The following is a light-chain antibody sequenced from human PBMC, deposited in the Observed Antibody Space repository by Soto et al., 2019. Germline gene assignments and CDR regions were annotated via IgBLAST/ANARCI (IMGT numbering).Light chain of an antibody. V-gene: IGKV1-5*01. CDR2: DSS. CDR1: QTISSW. CDR3: QQYDGYSPQT. J-gene: IGKJ1*01. Sequence: DIQMTQCPSRLSGSVGDRVTITCRSSQTISSWLAWYQQKPGKAPKLLIYDSSTLEPGVPSRFRGSGSGTEFTLTINGLQPDDFATYYCQQYDGYSPQTFGQGTKVDIK.